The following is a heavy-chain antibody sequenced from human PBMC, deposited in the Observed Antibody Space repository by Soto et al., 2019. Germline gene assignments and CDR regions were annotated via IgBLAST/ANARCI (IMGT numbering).Heavy chain of an antibody. CDR2: IWYDGSNK. D-gene: IGHD3-3*01. V-gene: IGHV3-33*01. CDR3: ATLRPIFGVVGDCFDP. CDR1: GFTFSSDG. Sequence: QVQLVESGGRVVQPGRSLRLSCAAPGFTFSSDGMHWVRQAPGKGLEWVAVIWYDGSNKYYADSVKGRFTISRDNSKNTLYLQMNSLRAEDTAVYDCATLRPIFGVVGDCFDPWGQGTLVTVSS. J-gene: IGHJ5*02.